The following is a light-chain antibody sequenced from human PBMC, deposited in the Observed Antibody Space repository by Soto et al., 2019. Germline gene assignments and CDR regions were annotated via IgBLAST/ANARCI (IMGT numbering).Light chain of an antibody. J-gene: IGLJ1*01. CDR1: TSDFGFYNY. V-gene: IGLV2-14*01. CDR2: EVT. Sequence: QSALTQPASVSGSPGQSITISCTGTTSDFGFYNYVSWYQHHPGKAPKLLIYEVTNRHSGVSNRFSGSKSGNTASLTISGFQAEDEADYYCSSYTSSTDYVFGTGTKLT. CDR3: SSYTSSTDYV.